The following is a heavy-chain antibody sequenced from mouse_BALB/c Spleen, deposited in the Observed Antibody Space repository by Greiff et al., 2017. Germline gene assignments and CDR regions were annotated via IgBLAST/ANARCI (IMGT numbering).Heavy chain of an antibody. D-gene: IGHD2-10*01. V-gene: IGHV5-12-1*01. CDR3: ARHPYYGTHWYFDV. Sequence: EVKLVESGGGLVKPGGSLKLSCAASGFAFSSYDMSWVRQTPEKRLEWVAYISSGGGSTYYPDTVKGRFTISRDNAKNTLYLQMSSLKSEDTAMYYCARHPYYGTHWYFDVWGAGTTVTVSS. J-gene: IGHJ1*01. CDR1: GFAFSSYD. CDR2: ISSGGGST.